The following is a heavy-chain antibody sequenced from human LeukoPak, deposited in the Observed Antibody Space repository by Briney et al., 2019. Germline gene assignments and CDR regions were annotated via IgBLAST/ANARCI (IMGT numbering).Heavy chain of an antibody. CDR1: GFTFGNYW. D-gene: IGHD3-22*01. J-gene: IGHJ3*02. Sequence: GGSLRLSCAASGFTFGNYWMSWVRQAPGKGLEWVANIKQDESERYYVNSVKGRFTISRDNAKNSLYLQMNSLRAEDTAMYYCARDHHRRLYDSQARDTFDIWGQGTMVTVSS. V-gene: IGHV3-7*01. CDR3: ARDHHRRLYDSQARDTFDI. CDR2: IKQDESER.